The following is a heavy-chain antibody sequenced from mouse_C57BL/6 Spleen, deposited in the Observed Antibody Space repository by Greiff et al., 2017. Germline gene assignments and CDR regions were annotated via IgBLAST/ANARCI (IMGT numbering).Heavy chain of an antibody. CDR2: INPNYGTT. CDR1: GYSFTDYN. Sequence: EVKLQESGPELVKPGASVKISCKASGYSFTDYNMNWVKQSNGKSLEWIGVINPNYGTTSYNQKFKGKATLTVDQSSSTAYMQLNSLTSEDSAVYYCARPPYYGSSYEGAMDYWGQGTSVTVSS. D-gene: IGHD1-1*01. CDR3: ARPPYYGSSYEGAMDY. J-gene: IGHJ4*01. V-gene: IGHV1-39*01.